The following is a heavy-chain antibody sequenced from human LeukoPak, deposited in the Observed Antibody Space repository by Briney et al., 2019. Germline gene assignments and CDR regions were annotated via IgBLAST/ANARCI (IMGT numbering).Heavy chain of an antibody. CDR2: INPNSGGT. V-gene: IGHV1-2*02. Sequence: ASVKVSCKASGYTFTGYYIHWVRQAPGQGLEWMGWINPNSGGTNYAQKFQGRVTMTRDTSISTAYMELSRLRSDDTAVYYCAREVVVVPAANWFDPWGQGTLVTVSS. D-gene: IGHD2-2*01. CDR1: GYTFTGYY. J-gene: IGHJ5*02. CDR3: AREVVVVPAANWFDP.